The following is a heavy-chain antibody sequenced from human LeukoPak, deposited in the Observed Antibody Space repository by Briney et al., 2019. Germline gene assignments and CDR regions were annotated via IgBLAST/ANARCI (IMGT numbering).Heavy chain of an antibody. J-gene: IGHJ4*02. V-gene: IGHV4-30-2*01. CDR1: GGSISSGGYS. Sequence: SETLSLTCAVSGGSISSGGYSWSWLRQPPGKGLEWFGYIYHSGSTYYNPSLKSRVTISVDRSKNQFSLKLSSVTAADTAVYYCAGLITMVRGVIKDYWGQGTLVTVSS. D-gene: IGHD3-10*01. CDR3: AGLITMVRGVIKDY. CDR2: IYHSGST.